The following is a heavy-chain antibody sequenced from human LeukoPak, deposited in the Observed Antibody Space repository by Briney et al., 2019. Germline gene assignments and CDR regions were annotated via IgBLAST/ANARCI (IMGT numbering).Heavy chain of an antibody. J-gene: IGHJ5*02. Sequence: GASVKVSCKPSGYTFGTHWMHWVRQPPGQGLEWMAIINPSGDFRSYAQKFQGRVTVTRDMSTRTVYMELSDLRPEDTALYYCARDYSGQWEQLTGWWIDPWGQGTLVIVSS. D-gene: IGHD1-26*01. CDR2: INPSGDFR. V-gene: IGHV1-46*01. CDR3: ARDYSGQWEQLTGWWIDP. CDR1: GYTFGTHW.